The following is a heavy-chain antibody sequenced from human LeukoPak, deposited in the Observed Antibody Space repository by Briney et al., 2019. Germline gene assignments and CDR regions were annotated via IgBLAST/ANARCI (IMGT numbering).Heavy chain of an antibody. V-gene: IGHV3-21*01. J-gene: IGHJ3*02. D-gene: IGHD5-12*01. CDR2: ISSSSSYI. CDR3: ASRYRPDAFDI. CDR1: GFTFSSYS. Sequence: GGSLRLSCAASGFTFSSYSMNWVRQAPGKGLEWVSSISSSSSYIYYADSVKGRFTISGDNAKNSLYLQMNSLRAEDTAVYYCASRYRPDAFDIWGQGTMVTVSS.